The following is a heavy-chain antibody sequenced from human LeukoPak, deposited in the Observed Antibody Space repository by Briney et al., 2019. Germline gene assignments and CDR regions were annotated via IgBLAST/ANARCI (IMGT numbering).Heavy chain of an antibody. CDR2: IYTSGST. D-gene: IGHD4-17*01. V-gene: IGHV4-4*07. CDR3: ASFSSYGDYGEYFDY. CDR1: GGSISSYY. J-gene: IGHJ4*02. Sequence: SETLSLTYTVSGGSISSYYWSWIRQPAGKGLEWIGRIYTSGSTNYNPSLKSRVTMSVDTSKNQFSLKLSSVTAADTAVYYCASFSSYGDYGEYFDYWGQGTLVTVSS.